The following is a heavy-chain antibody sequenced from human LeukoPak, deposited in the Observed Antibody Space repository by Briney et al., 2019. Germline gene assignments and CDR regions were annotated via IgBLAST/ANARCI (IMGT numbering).Heavy chain of an antibody. CDR1: GGSISSYY. V-gene: IGHV4-59*01. J-gene: IGHJ4*02. Sequence: SETLSLTCTVSGGSISSYYWSWIRQPPGKGLEWIGYIYYSGSTNYNPSLKSRVTISVDTSKNQFSLKLSSVTAADTAVYYCARDRGLLSSGYFFDYWGQGTLVTVSS. CDR2: IYYSGST. CDR3: ARDRGLLSSGYFFDY. D-gene: IGHD3-22*01.